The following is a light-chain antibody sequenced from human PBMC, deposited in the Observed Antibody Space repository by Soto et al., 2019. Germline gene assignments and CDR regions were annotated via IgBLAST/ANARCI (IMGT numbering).Light chain of an antibody. J-gene: IGKJ1*01. CDR2: GAS. V-gene: IGKV3-15*01. CDR3: QQYNTWPPWK. CDR1: QSVSSN. Sequence: EIVMTQSPATLSVSPGERATLSCRASQSVSSNLAWYQQKPGQAPRRLIYGASTRATGIPARFSGSGSGTEFTLTISSLQSEAFAVYYCQQYNTWPPWKFGRGIKVEIK.